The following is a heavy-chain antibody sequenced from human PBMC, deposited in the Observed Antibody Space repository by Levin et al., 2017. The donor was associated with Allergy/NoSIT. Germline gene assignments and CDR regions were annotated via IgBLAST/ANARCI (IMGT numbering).Heavy chain of an antibody. J-gene: IGHJ5*02. CDR3: ATSVDIPLGWFDP. D-gene: IGHD5-12*01. Sequence: SETLSLTCTVSGGSVSSGSYYWSWIRQPPGKGLEWIGYIYYSGSTNYNPSLKSRVTISVDTSKNQFSLKLSSVTAADTAVYYCATSVDIPLGWFDPWGQGTLVTVSS. CDR1: GGSVSSGSYY. CDR2: IYYSGST. V-gene: IGHV4-61*01.